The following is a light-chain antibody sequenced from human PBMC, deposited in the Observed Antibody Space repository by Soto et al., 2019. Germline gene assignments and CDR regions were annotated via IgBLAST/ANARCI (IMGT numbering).Light chain of an antibody. Sequence: QSVLTQPASVSATPGEKVTISCSGRGSNIGRNYVSWYRQLPGTAPQLLIYDDNKRHSGVPDRLSGSRYGTSASLAIAGLQPGDEADYNCGTWDESMGAGVFGGGTKLTVL. CDR3: GTWDESMGAGV. CDR1: GSNIGRNY. V-gene: IGLV1-51*01. J-gene: IGLJ2*01. CDR2: DDN.